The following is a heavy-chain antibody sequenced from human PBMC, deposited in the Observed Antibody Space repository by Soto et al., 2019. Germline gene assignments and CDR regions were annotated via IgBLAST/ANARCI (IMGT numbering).Heavy chain of an antibody. CDR3: AKEVPSTVTTPIFDY. CDR1: VFTFSNYA. CDR2: ISGSGYST. J-gene: IGHJ4*02. D-gene: IGHD4-17*01. V-gene: IGHV3-23*01. Sequence: WGSLVLSSAASVFTFSNYAMSWVRQAPGKGLDWVSGISGSGYSTYNADSVKGRFTISRDNSKNTLYLQMNSLRAEDTAVYYCAKEVPSTVTTPIFDYWGQGTMVTVSS.